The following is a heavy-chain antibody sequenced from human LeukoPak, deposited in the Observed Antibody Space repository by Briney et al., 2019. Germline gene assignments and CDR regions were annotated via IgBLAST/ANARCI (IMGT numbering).Heavy chain of an antibody. V-gene: IGHV3-23*01. D-gene: IGHD2-15*01. CDR3: ARDRSCTGGSCYMDV. CDR2: ISGSGDNT. Sequence: PGGPLRLSCAASGFTFSTYAMSWVRQAPGKGLEWVSGISGSGDNTNYADSVKGRFTISRDNSKNTLSLQMSSLRVEDTAVYYCARDRSCTGGSCYMDVWGRGTTVTVSS. J-gene: IGHJ6*03. CDR1: GFTFSTYA.